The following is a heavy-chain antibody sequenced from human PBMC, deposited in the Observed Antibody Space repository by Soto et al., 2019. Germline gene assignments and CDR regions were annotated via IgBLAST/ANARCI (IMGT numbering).Heavy chain of an antibody. D-gene: IGHD4-17*01. V-gene: IGHV3-23*01. J-gene: IGHJ4*02. CDR1: GFNFSNHA. Sequence: GGSLRLSCTASGFNFSNHAMSWVRQAPGKGLEWVSVISGSGGSTYYADSVKGRFTISRDNSKNMVYLQMNSLRAEDTAVYYCAKFAGGSTVTLRFDYWGQGTLVTVSS. CDR2: ISGSGGST. CDR3: AKFAGGSTVTLRFDY.